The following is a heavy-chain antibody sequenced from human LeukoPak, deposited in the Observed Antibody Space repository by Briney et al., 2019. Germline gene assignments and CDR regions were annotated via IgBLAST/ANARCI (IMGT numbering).Heavy chain of an antibody. D-gene: IGHD5-18*01. CDR2: IYYSGST. V-gene: IGHV4-59*08. Sequence: PSETLSLTCTVSGGSISSYYWSWIRQPPGKGLEWIGYIYYSGSTNYNPSLKSRVTISVDTSRNQFSLKLSSVTAADTAVYYCARHPVYTAMASFDYWGQGTLVTVSS. CDR1: GGSISSYY. CDR3: ARHPVYTAMASFDY. J-gene: IGHJ4*02.